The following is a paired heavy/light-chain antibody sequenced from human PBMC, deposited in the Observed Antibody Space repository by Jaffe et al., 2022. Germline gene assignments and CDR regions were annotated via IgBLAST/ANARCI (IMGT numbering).Light chain of an antibody. CDR3: QQYNSYPGT. J-gene: IGKJ2*01. CDR1: QSISSW. CDR2: KAS. V-gene: IGKV1-5*03. Sequence: DIQMTQSPSTLSASVGDRVTITCRASQSISSWLAWYQQKPGKAPKLLIYKASSLESGVPSRFSGSGSGTEFTLTISSLQPDDFATYYCQQYNSYPGTFGQGTKLEIK.
Heavy chain of an antibody. CDR3: ARDRGVNQIAVAEYYFDY. J-gene: IGHJ4*02. V-gene: IGHV1-69*08. CDR1: GGTFSSYT. CDR2: IIPILGIA. D-gene: IGHD6-19*01. Sequence: QVQLVQSGAEVKKPGSSVKVSCKASGGTFSSYTISWVRQAPGQGLEWMGRIIPILGIANYAQKFQGRVTITADKSTSTAYMELSSLRSEDTAVYYCARDRGVNQIAVAEYYFDYWGQGTLVTVSS.